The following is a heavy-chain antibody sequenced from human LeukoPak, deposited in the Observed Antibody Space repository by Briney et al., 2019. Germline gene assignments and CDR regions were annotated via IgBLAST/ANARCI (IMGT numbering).Heavy chain of an antibody. CDR1: GFTFSSYE. Sequence: LTGGSLRLSCAASGFTFSSYEMNWVRQAPGKGLEWVSYISSSGSTIYYADSVKGRFTISRDNAKNSLYLQMNSLRAEDMALYYCAKDINSYGSLEAFDIWGQGTMVTVSS. V-gene: IGHV3-48*03. CDR3: AKDINSYGSLEAFDI. J-gene: IGHJ3*02. CDR2: ISSSGSTI. D-gene: IGHD5-18*01.